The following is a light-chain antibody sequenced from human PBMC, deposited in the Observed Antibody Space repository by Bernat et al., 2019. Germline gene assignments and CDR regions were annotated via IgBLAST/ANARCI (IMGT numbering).Light chain of an antibody. CDR3: CAYAGDDAWV. CDR1: SSDVGSYNL. J-gene: IGLJ3*02. CDR2: EVS. V-gene: IGLV2-23*02. Sequence: QSALTPPASVSGSLGQSITISCTGTSSDVGSYNLVSWYQHHPGNAPKLIIFEVSKRPLGISDRFSDSKSGNTASLTISGLQAEDEAEYQCCAYAGDDAWVFGGRTRLTVL.